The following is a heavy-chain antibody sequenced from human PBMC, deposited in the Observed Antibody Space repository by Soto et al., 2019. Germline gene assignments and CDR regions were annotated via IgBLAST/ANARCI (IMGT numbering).Heavy chain of an antibody. CDR1: VFTFSSYA. CDR2: ISYDGSNK. CDR3: ARQAKIGDRSQFYFDS. J-gene: IGHJ4*02. Sequence: PWWSLRLCCAASVFTFSSYAMHWFRQAPGKGLEWVAVISYDGSNKYYADSVKGRFTISRDNSQDTLYLQMDSLRPDDTAVYYCARQAKIGDRSQFYFDSWGQGTLVTVSS. V-gene: IGHV3-30-3*01. D-gene: IGHD3-16*01.